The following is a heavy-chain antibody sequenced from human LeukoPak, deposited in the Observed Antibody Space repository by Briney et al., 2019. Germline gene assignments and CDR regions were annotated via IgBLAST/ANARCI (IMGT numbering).Heavy chain of an antibody. D-gene: IGHD1-26*01. J-gene: IGHJ4*02. CDR2: IKSDGSST. CDR3: AKDPIYLSRIVGATHLDY. Sequence: PGGSLRLSCAASGFSFSSYWMHWVRQAPGKGLVWVARIKSDGSSTDYADYVKGRFTISRDNAKNTLYLQMNSLRAEDTAVYYCAKDPIYLSRIVGATHLDYWGQGTLVTVSS. CDR1: GFSFSSYW. V-gene: IGHV3-74*01.